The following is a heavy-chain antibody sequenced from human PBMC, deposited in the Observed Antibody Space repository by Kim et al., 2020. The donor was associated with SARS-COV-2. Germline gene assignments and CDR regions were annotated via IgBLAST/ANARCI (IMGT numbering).Heavy chain of an antibody. CDR3: ARGGYCSSTSCYFYYYALDV. Sequence: GGSLRLSCAASGFAFGTHSMNWVRQAPGKGLEWVSSIGGTTNYIYYADSLKGRFTIPRDNSKNSLYLQMDSLRAEDTAVYYCARGGYCSSTSCYFYYYALDVWGQGTTVTVSS. CDR2: IGGTTNYI. J-gene: IGHJ6*02. CDR1: GFAFGTHS. D-gene: IGHD2-2*01. V-gene: IGHV3-21*01.